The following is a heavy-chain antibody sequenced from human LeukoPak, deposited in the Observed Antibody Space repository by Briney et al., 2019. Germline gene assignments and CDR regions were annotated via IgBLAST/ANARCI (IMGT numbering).Heavy chain of an antibody. CDR2: IKSKTDGGTT. CDR1: GLTFSNAW. J-gene: IGHJ4*02. D-gene: IGHD3-10*01. V-gene: IGHV3-15*01. CDR3: TTGITMVRGVIHLIDY. Sequence: GGSLRLSCAASGLTFSNAWMSWVRQAPGKGREWVGRIKSKTDGGTTDYAAPVKGRFTISRDDSKNTLYLQMNSLKTEDTAVYYCTTGITMVRGVIHLIDYWGQGTLVTVSS.